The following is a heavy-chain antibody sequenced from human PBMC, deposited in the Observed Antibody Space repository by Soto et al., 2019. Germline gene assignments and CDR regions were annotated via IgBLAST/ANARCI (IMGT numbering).Heavy chain of an antibody. CDR1: GFTFSNYE. D-gene: IGHD5-18*01. CDR2: VSPDGSAV. Sequence: HPGGSLRLSCSGSGFTFSNYEMSWVRQAPGKGLEWVSSVSPDGSAVFYADSVKGRFTISRDNAKSSLYLRMNSLRAEDTAVYYCASLWGRQLWLPPPWGQGTLVTV. V-gene: IGHV3-48*03. CDR3: ASLWGRQLWLPPP. J-gene: IGHJ5*02.